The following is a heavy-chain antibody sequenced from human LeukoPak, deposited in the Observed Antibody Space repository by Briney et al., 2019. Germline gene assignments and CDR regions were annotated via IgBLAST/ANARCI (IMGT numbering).Heavy chain of an antibody. CDR2: ISGRGASK. V-gene: IGHV3-23*01. CDR1: GLTFNNYA. D-gene: IGHD3-9*01. Sequence: GGSLRLSCAVSGLTFNNYAMSWVRQAPGKGLEWVSGISGRGASKYYADSVKGRFTISRDNSKNTLYLQMNSLRVEDTAVYYCAKGRRYNILTGYYVSEVDPWGQGTLVTVSS. J-gene: IGHJ5*02. CDR3: AKGRRYNILTGYYVSEVDP.